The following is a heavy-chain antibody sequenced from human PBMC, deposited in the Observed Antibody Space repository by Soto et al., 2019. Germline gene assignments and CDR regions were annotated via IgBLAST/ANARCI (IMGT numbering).Heavy chain of an antibody. CDR2: VIPVFNTS. Sequence: QVQLEQSGPEVKRPGTSVKVSCKASGGAFGRYSVSWVRQAPGQGLEWIGGVIPVFNTSNYSLKFQGRAAMFADLSTNTVFMELRSLRSEDTALYYCARGDEMTAVTIFEYWGQGTLVTVSS. J-gene: IGHJ4*02. CDR3: ARGDEMTAVTIFEY. D-gene: IGHD4-17*01. CDR1: GGAFGRYS. V-gene: IGHV1-69*01.